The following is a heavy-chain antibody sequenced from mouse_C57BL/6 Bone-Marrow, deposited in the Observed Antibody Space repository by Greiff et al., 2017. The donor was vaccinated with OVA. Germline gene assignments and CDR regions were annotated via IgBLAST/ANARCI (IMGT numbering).Heavy chain of an antibody. CDR1: GYTFTSYW. V-gene: IGHV1-69*01. J-gene: IGHJ2*01. CDR3: ARELSMITFDY. D-gene: IGHD2-4*01. Sequence: VKQSCKASGYTFTSYWMHWVKQRPGQGLEWIGEIDPSDSYTNYNQKFKGKSTLTVDKSSSTAYMQLSSLTSEDSAVYYCARELSMITFDYWGQGTTLTVSS. CDR2: IDPSDSYT.